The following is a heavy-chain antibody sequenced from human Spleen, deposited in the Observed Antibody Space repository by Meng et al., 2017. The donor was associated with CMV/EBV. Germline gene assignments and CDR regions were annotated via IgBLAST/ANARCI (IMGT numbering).Heavy chain of an antibody. J-gene: IGHJ6*02. D-gene: IGHD2-2*01. CDR1: GFTVSSNY. V-gene: IGHV3-53*05. CDR3: AKDMESDIVVVTSAHYGMDV. CDR2: IYSGGNT. Sequence: GGSLRLSCAASGFTVSSNYMNWVRQAPGKGLEWVSVIYSGGNTYSVDSVKGRFTISRDNAKNSLYLQMNSLRAGDTALYYCAKDMESDIVVVTSAHYGMDVWGQGTTVTVSS.